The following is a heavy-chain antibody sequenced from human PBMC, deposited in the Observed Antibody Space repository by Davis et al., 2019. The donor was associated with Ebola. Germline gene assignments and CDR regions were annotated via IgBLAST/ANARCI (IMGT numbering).Heavy chain of an antibody. J-gene: IGHJ5*02. CDR3: AKCVVVVAANWFDP. CDR2: ISYDGSNK. Sequence: GGSLRLSCAASGFTFSSYGMHWVRQAPGKGLEWVAVISYDGSNKYYADSVKGRFTISRDNSKNTLYLQMNSLRAEDTAVYYCAKCVVVVAANWFDPWGQGTLVTVSS. CDR1: GFTFSSYG. V-gene: IGHV3-30*18. D-gene: IGHD2-15*01.